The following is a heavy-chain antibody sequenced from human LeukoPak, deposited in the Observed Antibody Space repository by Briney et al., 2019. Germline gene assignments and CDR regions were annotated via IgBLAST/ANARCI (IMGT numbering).Heavy chain of an antibody. Sequence: SETLSLTCTVSGGSISNGSYYWSWIRQPAGKGLEWIGRIYTSGSTNYNPSLKSRVTISVDTSKNQFSLKLSSVTAADTAVYYCARDTSTMVVTPVGYDYYYYMDVWGKGTTVTVSS. D-gene: IGHD4-23*01. CDR3: ARDTSTMVVTPVGYDYYYYMDV. V-gene: IGHV4-61*02. J-gene: IGHJ6*03. CDR2: IYTSGST. CDR1: GGSISNGSYY.